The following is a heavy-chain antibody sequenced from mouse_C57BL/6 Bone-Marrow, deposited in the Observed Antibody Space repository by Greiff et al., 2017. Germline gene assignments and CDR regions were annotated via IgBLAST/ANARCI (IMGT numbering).Heavy chain of an antibody. J-gene: IGHJ1*03. V-gene: IGHV1-69*01. CDR2: IDPSDSYT. CDR3: ARGGDCHWYCDV. CDR1: GYTFPSYW. Sequence: QVQLQQPGAELVMPGASVKLSCKASGYTFPSYWMHWVKQRPGPGLEWIGEIDPSDSYTNYNQKFKGKSTLTVDKSSSTAYMQLSSLTSEDSAVYYCARGGDCHWYCDVWGTGTTVTVSS.